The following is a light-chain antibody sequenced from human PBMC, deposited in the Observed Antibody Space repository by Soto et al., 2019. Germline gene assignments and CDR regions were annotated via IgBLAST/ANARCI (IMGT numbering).Light chain of an antibody. CDR1: SSDVGGYNY. CDR3: SSYAGSNNFV. CDR2: EVS. Sequence: QSVLTQPPSASGSPGQSVTISCTGTSSDVGGYNYVSWYQQHPGKAPKLMIYEVSERPSGVPDRFSGSKSSNTASLTVSGLHAEDEADYYCSSYAGSNNFVFGTGTKVIVL. V-gene: IGLV2-8*01. J-gene: IGLJ1*01.